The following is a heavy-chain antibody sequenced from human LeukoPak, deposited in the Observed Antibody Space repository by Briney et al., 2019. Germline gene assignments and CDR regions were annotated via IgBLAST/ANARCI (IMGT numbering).Heavy chain of an antibody. CDR3: AREGYDILTGYRNYFDY. V-gene: IGHV4-59*01. D-gene: IGHD3-9*01. J-gene: IGHJ4*02. CDR2: FYYSGST. CDR1: GGSISSYY. Sequence: QVQLQESGPGLVKPSETLSLTCTVSGGSISSYYWSWFRQPPGKGLEWIGYFYYSGSTNYNPSLKSRVTISVDTSKNQFSLKLSSVTAADTAVYYCAREGYDILTGYRNYFDYWGQGTLVTVSS.